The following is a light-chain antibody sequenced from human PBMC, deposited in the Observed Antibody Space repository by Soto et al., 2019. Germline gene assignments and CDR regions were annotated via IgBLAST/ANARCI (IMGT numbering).Light chain of an antibody. CDR2: GVS. Sequence: EIVLTQSPGTLSLSPGERATLSCRTSQSLSSSYLAWYQQKPGQAPRLLIYGVSSRATDIPDRFSGSGSGTDFTLTISRLEPEDFAVYYCQQYDRSPRTFGQGTKVEIK. V-gene: IGKV3-20*01. CDR1: QSLSSSY. J-gene: IGKJ1*01. CDR3: QQYDRSPRT.